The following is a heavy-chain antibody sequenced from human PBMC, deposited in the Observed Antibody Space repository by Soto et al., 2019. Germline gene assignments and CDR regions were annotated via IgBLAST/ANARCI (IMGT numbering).Heavy chain of an antibody. V-gene: IGHV1-8*01. CDR1: GYTFTSYD. D-gene: IGHD2-21*02. CDR3: ARDHHGDYSSDY. CDR2: MNPNSGNT. Sequence: ASVKVSCKASGYTFTSYDIDWVRQATGQGLEWMGWMNPNSGNTGYAQKFQGRVTMTRNTSISTAYMELRSLRPDDTAVYYCARDHHGDYSSDYWGQGTLVTVSS. J-gene: IGHJ4*02.